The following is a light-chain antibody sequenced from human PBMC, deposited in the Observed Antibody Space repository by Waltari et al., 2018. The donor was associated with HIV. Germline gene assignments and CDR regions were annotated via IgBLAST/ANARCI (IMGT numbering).Light chain of an antibody. CDR3: QQSYSIPLT. V-gene: IGKV1-39*01. CDR2: GAT. CDR1: QSINSY. J-gene: IGKJ4*01. Sequence: DIKMTQSPSSRSASVGDRVTITCRASQSINSYLNWYQQKPRKAPKLLIYGATSLQSGVPSRFSGSGSGTDFTLTISSLQPEDFATYYCQQSYSIPLTFGAGTKVGIK.